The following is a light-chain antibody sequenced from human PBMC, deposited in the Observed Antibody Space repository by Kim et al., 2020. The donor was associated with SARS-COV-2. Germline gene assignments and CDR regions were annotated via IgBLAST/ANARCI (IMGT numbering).Light chain of an antibody. CDR3: QQYYGYPLT. CDR1: QYVASY. J-gene: IGKJ4*01. V-gene: IGKV1-8*01. Sequence: ASTGDRITITCRASQYVASYLAWYQQKPGKAPNLLIYAASTLQSGVPSRFSGSGSGTDFTLTINCLQSEDFATYYCQQYYGYPLTFGGGTKVDIK. CDR2: AAS.